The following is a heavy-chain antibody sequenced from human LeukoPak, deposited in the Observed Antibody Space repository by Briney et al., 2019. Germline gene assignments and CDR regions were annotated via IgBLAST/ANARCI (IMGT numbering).Heavy chain of an antibody. V-gene: IGHV3-21*03. CDR2: ISRRSSYI. CDR1: GFTFSSYS. CDR3: GRARRLQLTDY. Sequence: PGGSLRLSCAASGFTFSSYSMNWVRHAPGKGLEWVSSISRRSSYIYYADSVKGRFPISRDNAKTSLYLQMTSLRAEDTAVYYCGRARRLQLTDYWGQGTLVTVYS. D-gene: IGHD5-24*01. J-gene: IGHJ4*02.